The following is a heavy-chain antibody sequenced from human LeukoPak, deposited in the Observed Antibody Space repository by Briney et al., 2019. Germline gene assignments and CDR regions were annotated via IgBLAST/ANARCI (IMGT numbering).Heavy chain of an antibody. CDR2: IYSGGST. CDR3: ASEAAAAGTGYYYYGMDV. CDR1: GFTVSSNY. J-gene: IGHJ6*02. Sequence: GGSLRLSCAASGFTVSSNYMSWVRQAPGKGLEWVSVIYSGGSTYYADSVKGRFTISRHNSKNTLYLQMNSLRAGDTAVYYCASEAAAAGTGYYYYGMDVWGQGTTVTVSS. V-gene: IGHV3-53*04. D-gene: IGHD6-13*01.